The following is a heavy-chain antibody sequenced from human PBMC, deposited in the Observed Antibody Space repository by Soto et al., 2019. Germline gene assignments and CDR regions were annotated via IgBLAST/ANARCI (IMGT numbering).Heavy chain of an antibody. CDR2: ISPYNGKT. CDR1: GYTFNSYG. V-gene: IGHV1-18*01. J-gene: IGHJ6*02. Sequence: ASVKVSCKASGYTFNSYGISWVRQAPGQGLEWMGRISPYNGKTNYAQKFQGRVTITADKSTSTAYMELSSLRSEDTAVYYCARDYYGSEYYYYGMDVWGQGTTVTVSS. D-gene: IGHD3-10*01. CDR3: ARDYYGSEYYYYGMDV.